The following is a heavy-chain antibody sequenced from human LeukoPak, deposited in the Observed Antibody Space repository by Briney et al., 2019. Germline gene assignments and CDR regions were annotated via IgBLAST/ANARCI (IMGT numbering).Heavy chain of an antibody. CDR1: GYTFTGYY. D-gene: IGHD4-17*01. CDR2: INPNSGGT. CDR3: ARDNGDYWFDY. Sequence: AAVKVSCKASGYTFTGYYMHWVRQAPGQGLEWMGWINPNSGGTNYAQKFQGRVTMTRDTSISTAYMELTRLRSDDTAVYYCARDNGDYWFDYWGQGTLVTVSS. J-gene: IGHJ4*02. V-gene: IGHV1-2*02.